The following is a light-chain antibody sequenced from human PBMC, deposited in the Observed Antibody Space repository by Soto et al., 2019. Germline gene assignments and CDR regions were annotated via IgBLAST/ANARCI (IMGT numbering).Light chain of an antibody. V-gene: IGKV4-1*01. Sequence: DIVMTQSPDSLAVSLGERATINCKSSQSVLYSSNNKKYLAWYQQKPGQPPKLLIYWASIRESGVPDRFSGSGSGTDFPLTISNLQAEYVAVYYCQQYYSPWTFGQGTKVEIK. CDR1: QSVLYSSNNKKY. CDR2: WAS. J-gene: IGKJ1*01. CDR3: QQYYSPWT.